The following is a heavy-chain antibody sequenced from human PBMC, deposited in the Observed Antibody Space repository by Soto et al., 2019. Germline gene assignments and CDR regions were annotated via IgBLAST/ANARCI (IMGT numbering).Heavy chain of an antibody. V-gene: IGHV3-23*01. J-gene: IGHJ4*02. CDR1: GFTFSTYT. CDR3: ARDIRPDGGWVFDY. Sequence: VQLLESGGGLAQPGGSLRLSCAASGFTFSTYTMSWVRQAPGKGPEWVAGVSQDGTAHYADSVKGRFTMSRDNSRDTVYLQMITLRGEDTAVYYCARDIRPDGGWVFDYWGQGTLVTVSS. CDR2: VSQDGTA. D-gene: IGHD6-19*01.